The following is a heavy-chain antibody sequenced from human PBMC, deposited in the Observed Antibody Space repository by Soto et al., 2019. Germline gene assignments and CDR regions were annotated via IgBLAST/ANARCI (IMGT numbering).Heavy chain of an antibody. CDR1: CGSIISGGYY. J-gene: IGHJ6*02. D-gene: IGHD6-6*01. CDR3: ATDSISARRYYYYFCRDD. Sequence: PSETLSLTCTVSCGSIISGGYYWSCIRQHPGKGVEWIGYIYYSGSTYYNPSLKSRVTISVDTSKNQFSLKLSSVTAADTAVYYCATDSISARRYYYYFCRDDWGQGTTGTDSS. V-gene: IGHV4-31*03. CDR2: IYYSGST.